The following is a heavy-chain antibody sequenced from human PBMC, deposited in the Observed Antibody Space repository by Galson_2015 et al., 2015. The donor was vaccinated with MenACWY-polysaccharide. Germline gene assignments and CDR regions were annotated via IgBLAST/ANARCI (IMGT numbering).Heavy chain of an antibody. CDR3: TRGHFRTVGATSWFHP. CDR1: GGSITSGSYY. Sequence: TLSLTCPVSGGSITSGSYYWSWIRQPAGKGLEWIGRIYSGGSTNYNPSLKSRVTISIDTSKNQVSLRLSSVTAADTAVYYCTRGHFRTVGATSWFHPWGQGTLVTVSS. V-gene: IGHV4-61*02. J-gene: IGHJ5*01. CDR2: IYSGGST. D-gene: IGHD1-26*01.